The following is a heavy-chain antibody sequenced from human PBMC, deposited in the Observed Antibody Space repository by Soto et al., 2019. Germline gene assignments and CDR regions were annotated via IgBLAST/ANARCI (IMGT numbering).Heavy chain of an antibody. CDR3: ASPAPLRGTVAGSVNWFDP. J-gene: IGHJ5*02. Sequence: QPQLQESGPGLVKPSETLSLTCTVSSGSISSSSYYWGWIRQPPGKGLEWIGSIYYSGTTYYNPSLNRRLTLPVHTSKNQFSLKLSSVTAADSAVYYCASPAPLRGTVAGSVNWFDPWGQGTLVTVSS. V-gene: IGHV4-39*01. CDR1: SGSISSSSYY. D-gene: IGHD6-19*01. CDR2: IYYSGTT.